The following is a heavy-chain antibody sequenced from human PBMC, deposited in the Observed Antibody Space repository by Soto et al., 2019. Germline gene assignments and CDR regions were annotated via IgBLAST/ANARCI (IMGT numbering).Heavy chain of an antibody. CDR1: GGTFSNYP. V-gene: IGHV1-69*12. J-gene: IGHJ2*01. CDR3: ARGNHRWLQLWYFDL. D-gene: IGHD5-12*01. CDR2: IIPIFGTV. Sequence: QVQLVQSGAEVKQPGSSVKVSCKASGGTFSNYPISWVRQAPGQGLEWMGGIIPIFGTVNYAQKFQVRVTITADESTSTAYMELSSLRSEATAVYYCARGNHRWLQLWYFDLWGRGTLVTVSS.